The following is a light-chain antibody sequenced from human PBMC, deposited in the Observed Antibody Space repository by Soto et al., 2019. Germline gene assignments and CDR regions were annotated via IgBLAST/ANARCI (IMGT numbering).Light chain of an antibody. CDR3: SSYKYSKSVV. CDR2: DVS. J-gene: IGLJ1*01. CDR1: SNDVGSYKF. Sequence: QSVLTQPASVSGSPGQSITISCTGTSNDVGSYKFVSWYQQHPGKAPKLIIFDVSKRPSGVSNRFSGSKSGNTASLTISGLQAEDEADYYCSSYKYSKSVVFGTGTKVTVL. V-gene: IGLV2-14*02.